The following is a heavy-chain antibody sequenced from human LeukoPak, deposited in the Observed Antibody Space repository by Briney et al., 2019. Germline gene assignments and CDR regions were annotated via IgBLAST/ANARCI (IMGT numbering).Heavy chain of an antibody. J-gene: IGHJ3*02. V-gene: IGHV3-21*01. CDR1: GFTFSDYT. CDR2: ISSGGTYK. Sequence: SGGSLRLSCAASGFTFSDYTMNWVRQAPGKGLEWVSSISSGGTYKYYADSVKGRFTISRDNAQNSLYLQMNSLRAEDSSVYYCARPTTVTTISADAFDIWGQGTMVTVSS. CDR3: ARPTTVTTISADAFDI. D-gene: IGHD4-17*01.